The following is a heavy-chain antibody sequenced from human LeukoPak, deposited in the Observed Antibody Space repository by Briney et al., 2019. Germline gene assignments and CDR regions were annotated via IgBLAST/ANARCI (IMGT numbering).Heavy chain of an antibody. Sequence: GGSLRLSCAASGFSFSSYSMNWLRQAPGKGLEWVSSIGSHSIYKFYADSVKGRFTISRDNSKNTLYLQMNSLRAEDTAVYYCAKDRLVLNDWGQGTLDTVSS. V-gene: IGHV3-21*04. D-gene: IGHD3-9*01. J-gene: IGHJ4*02. CDR1: GFSFSSYS. CDR3: AKDRLVLND. CDR2: IGSHSIYK.